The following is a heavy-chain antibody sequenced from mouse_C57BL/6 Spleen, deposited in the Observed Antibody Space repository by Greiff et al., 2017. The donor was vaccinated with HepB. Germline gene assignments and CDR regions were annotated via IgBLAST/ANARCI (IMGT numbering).Heavy chain of an antibody. CDR1: GYSFTGYY. CDR3: ATYYSNYYYAMDY. V-gene: IGHV1-42*01. CDR2: INPSTGGT. Sequence: EVKLMESGPELVKPGASVKISCKASGYSFTGYYMNWVKQSPEKSLEWIGEINPSTGGTTYNQKFKAKATLTVDKSSSTAYMQLKSLTSDDSAVYSCATYYSNYYYAMDYWGQGTSVTVSS. D-gene: IGHD2-5*01. J-gene: IGHJ4*01.